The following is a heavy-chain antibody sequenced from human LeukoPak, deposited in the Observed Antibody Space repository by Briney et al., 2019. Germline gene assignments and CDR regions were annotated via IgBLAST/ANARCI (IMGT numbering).Heavy chain of an antibody. CDR3: ARSYYYDSSGHPTHFDY. D-gene: IGHD3-22*01. CDR1: GFTFSIYT. J-gene: IGHJ4*02. CDR2: ISYDVINK. Sequence: GGSLRLSCAASGFTFSIYTMNWVRQAPGKGLEWVAVISYDVINKYYADSVKGRFTISRDNSKNTLYLQMNSLRAEDTAVYYCARSYYYDSSGHPTHFDYWGQGALVTVSS. V-gene: IGHV3-30*03.